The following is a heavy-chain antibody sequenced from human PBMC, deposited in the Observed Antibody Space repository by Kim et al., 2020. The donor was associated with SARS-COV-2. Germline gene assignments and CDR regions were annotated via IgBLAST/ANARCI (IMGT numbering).Heavy chain of an antibody. CDR3: AIHSGITP. D-gene: IGHD3-10*01. CDR2: INHSGST. CDR1: GGSFSGYY. V-gene: IGHV4-34*01. J-gene: IGHJ5*02. Sequence: SETLSLTCAVYGGSFSGYYWSWIRQPPGKGLEWIGEINHSGSTNYNPSLKSRVTISVDTSKNQFSLKLSSVTAADTAVYYCAIHSGITPWGQGTLVTVSS.